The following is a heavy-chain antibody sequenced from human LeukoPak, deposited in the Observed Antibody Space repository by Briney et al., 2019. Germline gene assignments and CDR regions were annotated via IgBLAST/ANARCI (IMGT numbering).Heavy chain of an antibody. D-gene: IGHD2-8*02. Sequence: GGSLRLSCAASGFTFGCYGMSWVRQAPGKGLEWVSAITGTGGGTYYADSVTGRFTISRDNSKNSLHLQMTSLGTEDTAVYYCARLFADRTGYYGYWGQGTLVTVSS. J-gene: IGHJ4*02. CDR1: GFTFGCYG. V-gene: IGHV3-23*01. CDR3: ARLFADRTGYYGY. CDR2: ITGTGGGT.